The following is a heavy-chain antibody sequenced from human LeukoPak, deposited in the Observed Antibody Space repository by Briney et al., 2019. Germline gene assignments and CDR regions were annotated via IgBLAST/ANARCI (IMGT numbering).Heavy chain of an antibody. D-gene: IGHD1-26*01. CDR2: ISGSGGST. CDR3: AKGGSQLAIVGATHLNY. Sequence: PGGSLRLSCAASGFTFSSYAMSWVRQAPGKGLEWVSAISGSGGSTYYADSVKGRFTISRDNSKNTLYLQMNSLRAEDTAVYYCAKGGSQLAIVGATHLNYWGQGTLVTVSS. CDR1: GFTFSSYA. J-gene: IGHJ4*02. V-gene: IGHV3-23*01.